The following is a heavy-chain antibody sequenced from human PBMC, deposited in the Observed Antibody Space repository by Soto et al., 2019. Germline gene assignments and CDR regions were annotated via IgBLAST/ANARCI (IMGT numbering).Heavy chain of an antibody. CDR3: RLFTMIRGPGTDFDY. Sequence: EVQLLESGGGLVQPGGSLRLSCAASGFTFSSYAMSWVRQAPGKGLEWVSAISGSGGSTYYADSVKGRFTISRDNSKNTLYLQMNSLRAEDTAVYYCRLFTMIRGPGTDFDYWGQGTLVTVSS. V-gene: IGHV3-23*01. CDR2: ISGSGGST. J-gene: IGHJ4*02. CDR1: GFTFSSYA. D-gene: IGHD3-10*01.